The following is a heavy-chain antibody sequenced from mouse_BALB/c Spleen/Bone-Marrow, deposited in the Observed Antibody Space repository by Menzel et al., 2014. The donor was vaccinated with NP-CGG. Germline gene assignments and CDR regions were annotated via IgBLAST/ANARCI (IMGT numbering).Heavy chain of an antibody. Sequence: QVQLQQSGTELVKPGASVKLSCTASGFTFTEYIIHWVKQRSGQGLEWIGLFYPGSGSIKYNEKFKDKAALTADKSSSTVYMELSRLTSEGSAVYFCARREKGCCCEPFAYWGQGTLVTVSA. J-gene: IGHJ3*01. CDR3: ARREKGCCCEPFAY. V-gene: IGHV1-62-2*01. D-gene: IGHD3-3*01. CDR1: GFTFTEYI. CDR2: FYPGSGSI.